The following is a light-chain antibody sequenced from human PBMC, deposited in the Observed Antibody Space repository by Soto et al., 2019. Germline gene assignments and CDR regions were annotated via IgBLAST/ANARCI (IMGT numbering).Light chain of an antibody. Sequence: QSALTQPPSASGSPGQSVTISCTGTSSDVGGYNYVSWYQQHPGKAPKLMIYEVSKRPSGVPDRFSGSKSGKTASLTVSGLQAEDEADYYCSSYAGSNNLWVFGGGTKLTVL. V-gene: IGLV2-8*01. CDR3: SSYAGSNNLWV. CDR2: EVS. CDR1: SSDVGGYNY. J-gene: IGLJ3*02.